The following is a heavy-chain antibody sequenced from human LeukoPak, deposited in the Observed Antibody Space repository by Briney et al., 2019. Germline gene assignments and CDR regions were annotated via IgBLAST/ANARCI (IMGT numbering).Heavy chain of an antibody. CDR1: GYTFTGYY. CDR2: INPNSGGT. CDR3: AREVAVAGGRFDP. V-gene: IGHV1-2*02. Sequence: ASVKVSCKASGYTFTGYYMHWVRQAPGQGLEWMGWINPNSGGTNYAQKFQGRVTMTRDTSISTAYMELSRLRSDDTAVYYCAREVAVAGGRFDPWGQGTLDTVSS. D-gene: IGHD6-19*01. J-gene: IGHJ5*02.